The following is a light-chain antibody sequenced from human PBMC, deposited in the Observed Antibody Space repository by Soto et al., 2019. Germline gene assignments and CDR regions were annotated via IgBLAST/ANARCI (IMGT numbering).Light chain of an antibody. CDR2: KNN. J-gene: IGLJ3*02. CDR1: SSNIGGNY. Sequence: QTVVTQPPSASGTPGQRVTISCSGSSSNIGGNYVYWYQHLPGTAPKVLIYKNNHRPSGVPDRFSGSKSDTSASLAISGLRSEDEAHYYCAVWDDSLSGVVFGGGTKLTV. V-gene: IGLV1-47*01. CDR3: AVWDDSLSGVV.